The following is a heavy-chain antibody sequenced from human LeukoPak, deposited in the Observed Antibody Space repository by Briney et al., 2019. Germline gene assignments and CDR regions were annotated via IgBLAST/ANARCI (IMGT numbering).Heavy chain of an antibody. CDR2: IRSKAYGGTT. CDR1: GFTFGDYA. CDR3: TRDLSNLGRSSSSPYYFDY. Sequence: GGSLRLSCTASGFTFGDYAMSWVRQAPGKGPEWVGFIRSKAYGGTTEYAASVKGRFTISRDDSKSIAYLQMNSLKTEDTAVYYCTRDLSNLGRSSSSPYYFDYWGQGTLVTVSS. V-gene: IGHV3-49*04. J-gene: IGHJ4*02. D-gene: IGHD6-6*01.